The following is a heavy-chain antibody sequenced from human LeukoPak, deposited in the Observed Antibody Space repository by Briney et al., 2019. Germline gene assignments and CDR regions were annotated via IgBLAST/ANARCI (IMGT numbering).Heavy chain of an antibody. CDR2: INPNSGGT. V-gene: IGHV1-2*02. CDR1: GYTFTGYY. D-gene: IGHD2-2*02. Sequence: ASVKVSCKASGYTFTGYYMHWVRQAPGQGLEWMGWINPNSGGTNYAQKFQGRVTMTRDTSISTAYMELSRLRSDDTAVYYCARDQGGTHQLLYWPSGTDVWGQGTTVTVSS. J-gene: IGHJ6*02. CDR3: ARDQGGTHQLLYWPSGTDV.